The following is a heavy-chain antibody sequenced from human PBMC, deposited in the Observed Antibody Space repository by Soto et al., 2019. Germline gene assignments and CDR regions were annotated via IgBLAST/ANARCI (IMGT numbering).Heavy chain of an antibody. V-gene: IGHV3-23*01. Sequence: PGGSLRLSCAASGFTLSDYAMTWVRQGPGKGLEWVSAISGSGDSTYYTDSVKGRFTISRDNSKNTLYLEMNGLRAEDTAVYYCARTATAPPSYFQHWGQGTLVTVSS. CDR3: ARTATAPPSYFQH. CDR1: GFTLSDYA. CDR2: ISGSGDST. J-gene: IGHJ1*01. D-gene: IGHD5-18*01.